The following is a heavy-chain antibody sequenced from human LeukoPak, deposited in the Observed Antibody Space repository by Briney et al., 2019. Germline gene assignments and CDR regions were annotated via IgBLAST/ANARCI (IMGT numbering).Heavy chain of an antibody. V-gene: IGHV3-43*01. CDR2: IGWDGSST. Sequence: GGSLRLSCAASGFTFDDYTMHWVRQVPGKGLEWVSLIGWDGSSTSYADSMKGRSTISRDNSKNSLYLQMNSLRTEDTALYYCAKGSTDYDSSNYYLGYWGQGTLVTVSS. CDR1: GFTFDDYT. D-gene: IGHD3-22*01. J-gene: IGHJ4*02. CDR3: AKGSTDYDSSNYYLGY.